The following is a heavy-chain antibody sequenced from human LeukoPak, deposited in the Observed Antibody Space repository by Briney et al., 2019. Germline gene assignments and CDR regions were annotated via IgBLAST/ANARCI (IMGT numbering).Heavy chain of an antibody. CDR2: IYYSGST. CDR3: ARVHETSYWYFDL. J-gene: IGHJ2*01. Sequence: SETLSLTCTVSGGSISRYYWSWIRQPPGKGLEWIGYIYYSGSTNYNPSLKSRVTISVDTSKNQFSLKLSSVTAADTAVYYCARVHETSYWYFDLWGRGTLVTVSS. CDR1: GGSISRYY. V-gene: IGHV4-59*01.